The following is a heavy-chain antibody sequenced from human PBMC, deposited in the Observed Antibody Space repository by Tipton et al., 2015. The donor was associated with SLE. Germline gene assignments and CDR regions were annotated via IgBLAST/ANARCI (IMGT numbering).Heavy chain of an antibody. J-gene: IGHJ6*03. CDR2: IFYGEST. CDR1: GDSVSSSNYY. V-gene: IGHV4-39*07. Sequence: LSLTCTVSGDSVSSSNYYWGWIRQPPGKGLEWIGTIFYGESTYYNPSLKSRVTISIDTSKNHFSLKLTSVTAADTAVYYCARGAPREKEYYSYYMDVWGKGTTVTVPS. CDR3: ARGAPREKEYYSYYMDV.